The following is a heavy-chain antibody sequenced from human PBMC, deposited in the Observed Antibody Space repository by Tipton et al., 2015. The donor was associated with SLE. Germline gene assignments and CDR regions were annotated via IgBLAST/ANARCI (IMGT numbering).Heavy chain of an antibody. J-gene: IGHJ4*02. CDR3: ARGLAMVRGDSMDY. CDR2: IYSSGST. D-gene: IGHD3-10*01. Sequence: TLSLTCTVSGGSISSSSYYWSWIRQPPGKGLEWIGYIYSSGSTNYNPSLKSRVTLSVDTAKNQFSLKLSSVTAADTAVFHCARGLAMVRGDSMDYWGQGTLVTVSS. V-gene: IGHV4-61*09. CDR1: GGSISSSSYY.